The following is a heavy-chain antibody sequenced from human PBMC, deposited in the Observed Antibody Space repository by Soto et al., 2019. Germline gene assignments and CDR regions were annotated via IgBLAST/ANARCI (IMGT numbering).Heavy chain of an antibody. Sequence: GGSLRLSCAASGFTFSSYGMHWVRQAPGKGLEWVAVIWYDGSNKYYADSVKGRFTISRDNSKNTLYLQMNSLRAEDTAVYYCARGTEGDAFDIWGQGTMVTVSS. CDR2: IWYDGSNK. V-gene: IGHV3-33*01. J-gene: IGHJ3*02. CDR1: GFTFSSYG. CDR3: ARGTEGDAFDI.